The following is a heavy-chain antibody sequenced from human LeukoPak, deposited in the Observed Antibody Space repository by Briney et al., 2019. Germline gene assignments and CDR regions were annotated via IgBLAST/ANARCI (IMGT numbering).Heavy chain of an antibody. Sequence: GGSPRLSCVGSGFPFGNYAMSWVRQAPGKGLEWVSGISGSGGATYYINPAKGRFSISRDNSKSTLYLRMNSLRAEDTAIYYCAKGYADFGSAYFCAFDVWGQGTMVTVSS. J-gene: IGHJ3*01. D-gene: IGHD3-3*01. CDR1: GFPFGNYA. V-gene: IGHV3-23*01. CDR2: ISGSGGAT. CDR3: AKGYADFGSAYFCAFDV.